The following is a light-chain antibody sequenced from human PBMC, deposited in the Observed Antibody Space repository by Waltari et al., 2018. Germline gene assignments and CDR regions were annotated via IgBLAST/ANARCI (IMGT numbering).Light chain of an antibody. V-gene: IGKV1-9*01. CDR2: AAS. Sequence: DIPLTQSPSFLSASVGDRVTITCRASQGISSYLAWYQQKPGKAPELLIYAASTLQSGVPSRFSGSGSGTEFTLTISGLQPEDFATYYCQQLNSYGTFGQGTKVEIK. CDR1: QGISSY. CDR3: QQLNSYGT. J-gene: IGKJ1*01.